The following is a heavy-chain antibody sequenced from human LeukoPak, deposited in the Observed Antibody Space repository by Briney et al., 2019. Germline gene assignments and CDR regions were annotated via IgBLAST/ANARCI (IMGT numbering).Heavy chain of an antibody. CDR3: ARRKSWYGAFDI. Sequence: ASVKVSCKASGYTFTSYGISWVRQAPGQGLEWMGWISAYNGNTNYAQKLQGRAPMPTDTSTSPDYMELRSLSSDDTAVYYCARRKSWYGAFDIWGQGTMVTVSS. CDR1: GYTFTSYG. D-gene: IGHD6-13*01. CDR2: ISAYNGNT. V-gene: IGHV1-18*01. J-gene: IGHJ3*02.